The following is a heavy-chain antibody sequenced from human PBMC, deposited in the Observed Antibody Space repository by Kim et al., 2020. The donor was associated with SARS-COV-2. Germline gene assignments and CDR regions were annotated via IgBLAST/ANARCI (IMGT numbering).Heavy chain of an antibody. J-gene: IGHJ5*02. V-gene: IGHV3-23*01. Sequence: DSVKGRFTISRDNSKNTLYLQMNSLRAEDTAVYYCAKWIQLWFSFGWFDPWGQGTLVTVSS. D-gene: IGHD5-18*01. CDR3: AKWIQLWFSFGWFDP.